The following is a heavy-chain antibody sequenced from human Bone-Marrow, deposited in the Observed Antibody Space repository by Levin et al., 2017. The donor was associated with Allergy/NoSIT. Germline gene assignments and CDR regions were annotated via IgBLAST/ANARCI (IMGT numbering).Heavy chain of an antibody. J-gene: IGHJ4*02. D-gene: IGHD2-21*02. CDR3: ARETAYCGGDCPNPGY. CDR1: GFTFSSYA. CDR2: ISYDGSNK. V-gene: IGHV3-30-3*01. Sequence: GGSLRLSCAASGFTFSSYAMHWVRQAPGKGLEWVAVISYDGSNKYYADSVKGRFTISRDNSKNTLYLQMNSLRAEDTAVYYCARETAYCGGDCPNPGYWGQGTLVTVSS.